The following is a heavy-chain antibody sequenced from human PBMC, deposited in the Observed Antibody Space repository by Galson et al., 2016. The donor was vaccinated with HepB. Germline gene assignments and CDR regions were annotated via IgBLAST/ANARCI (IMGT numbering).Heavy chain of an antibody. CDR3: ARGGTTARPTYYFDS. CDR2: IYIGGVT. CDR1: GFIVSSNY. D-gene: IGHD6-6*01. V-gene: IGHV3-53*01. Sequence: LRLSCAASGFIVSSNYMAWVRQAPGKGLDWVSVIYIGGVTSYADSVKGRFTISRDNSKNTLHLQMNGLRAEDTAVYYCARGGTTARPTYYFDSWGRGTLVTVSS. J-gene: IGHJ4*02.